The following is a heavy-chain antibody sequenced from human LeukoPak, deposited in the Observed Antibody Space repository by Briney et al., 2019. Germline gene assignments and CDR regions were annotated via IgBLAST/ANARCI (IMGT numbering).Heavy chain of an antibody. Sequence: PGGSLRLSCAGSGFTFSDYYMSWIRQAPGKGLEWVSYISSSGSTIYYADSVKGRFTISRDNAKNSLYLQMNSLRAEDTAVYYCSREGIRAARPWGVVDYWGQGTLVTVSS. V-gene: IGHV3-11*04. CDR3: SREGIRAARPWGVVDY. J-gene: IGHJ4*02. CDR1: GFTFSDYY. D-gene: IGHD6-6*01. CDR2: ISSSGSTI.